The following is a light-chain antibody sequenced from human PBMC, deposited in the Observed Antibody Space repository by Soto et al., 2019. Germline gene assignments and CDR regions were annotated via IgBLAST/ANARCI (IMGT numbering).Light chain of an antibody. CDR2: DVN. CDR3: CSFAGSYTSYV. Sequence: QSVLTQPRSVSGSFGQSVTISCAGATNYVSWYQQHPGKAPKLMIYDVNKRPSGVPDRFSGSKSGNTASLTISVLQAEDEADYYCCSFAGSYTSYVFGTGTKGTVL. V-gene: IGLV2-11*01. CDR1: TNY. J-gene: IGLJ1*01.